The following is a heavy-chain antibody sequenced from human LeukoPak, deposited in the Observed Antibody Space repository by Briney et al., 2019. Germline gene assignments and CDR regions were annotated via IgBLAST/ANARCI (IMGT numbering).Heavy chain of an antibody. D-gene: IGHD5-18*01. CDR2: INHSGST. Sequence: PSETLSLTCAVYGGSFSGYYWSWIRQPPGKGLEWIGEINHSGSTNYNPSLKSRVTISVDTSKNQFSLKLSSVTAADTAVYYCARTIRYSYGSWGQGTLVTVSS. CDR3: ARTIRYSYGS. CDR1: GGSFSGYY. V-gene: IGHV4-34*01. J-gene: IGHJ4*02.